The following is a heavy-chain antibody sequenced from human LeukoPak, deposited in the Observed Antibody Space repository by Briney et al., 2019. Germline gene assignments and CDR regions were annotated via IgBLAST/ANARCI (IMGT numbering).Heavy chain of an antibody. V-gene: IGHV3-30*02. CDR2: IRYDGRNK. Sequence: PGGSLRLSCAASGFTFSSHGMHWVRQAPGKGLDWVAFIRYDGRNKYYADSVKGRFTVSRDNSENTVYLQMNSLRDEDTAVYYCASEGIKNYYDSSGFDYWGQGTLVTVSS. D-gene: IGHD3-22*01. CDR3: ASEGIKNYYDSSGFDY. CDR1: GFTFSSHG. J-gene: IGHJ4*02.